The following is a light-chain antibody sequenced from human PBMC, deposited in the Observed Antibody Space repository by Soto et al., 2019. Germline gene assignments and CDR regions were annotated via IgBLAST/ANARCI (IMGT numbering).Light chain of an antibody. CDR3: VAWDGSLSSVL. Sequence: QSVLTQPPSASGTPGQRVTISCSGSSSNIGSKYVYWYQQLPGTAPKLLIYRNDQRPSGVPDRFSGSKSGTSGSLAISGLRSEDEADYYCVAWDGSLSSVLFGGGTKLTVL. CDR2: RND. J-gene: IGLJ3*02. V-gene: IGLV1-47*01. CDR1: SSNIGSKY.